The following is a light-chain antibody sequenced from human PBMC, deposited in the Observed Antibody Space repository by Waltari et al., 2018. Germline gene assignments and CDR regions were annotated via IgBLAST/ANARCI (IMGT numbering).Light chain of an antibody. CDR3: QQSYLTWT. CDR1: QTIGSY. J-gene: IGKJ1*01. CDR2: AAS. Sequence: IQMTQSPSVLSASAGDRIIITCRASQTIGSYLNWYQHKPGKAPKLLIYAASRLQTGVPSRFTGSGSGTDFTLTITSLQPEDFATYYSQQSYLTWTFGQGTKVDVK. V-gene: IGKV1-39*01.